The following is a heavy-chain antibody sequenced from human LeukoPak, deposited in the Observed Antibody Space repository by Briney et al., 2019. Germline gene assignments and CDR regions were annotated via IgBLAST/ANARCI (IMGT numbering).Heavy chain of an antibody. CDR1: GGSISSSSYY. CDR2: IYYSGST. J-gene: IGHJ5*02. CDR3: ARVAAVAGTVGWFDP. V-gene: IGHV4-61*05. D-gene: IGHD6-19*01. Sequence: PSETLSLTCTVSGGSISSSSYYWGWIRQPPGKGLEWIGYIYYSGSTNYNPSLKSRVTITVDTSKNQFSLKLSSVTAADTALYYCARVAAVAGTVGWFDPWGQGTLVTVSS.